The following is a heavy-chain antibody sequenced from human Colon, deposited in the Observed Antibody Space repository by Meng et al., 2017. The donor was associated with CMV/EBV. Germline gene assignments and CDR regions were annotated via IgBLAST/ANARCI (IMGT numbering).Heavy chain of an antibody. D-gene: IGHD3-3*01. CDR2: ISGGGTTT. CDR3: AKGREYIDFWSGFT. Sequence: CFTFSNYAIGWVRQAPGKGLEWLSVISGGGTTTYYADSVKGRFTISRDNSKNTVYLQMNSLEAEDTALYYCAKGREYIDFWSGFTWGQGTLVTVSS. V-gene: IGHV3-23*01. CDR1: CFTFSNYA. J-gene: IGHJ4*02.